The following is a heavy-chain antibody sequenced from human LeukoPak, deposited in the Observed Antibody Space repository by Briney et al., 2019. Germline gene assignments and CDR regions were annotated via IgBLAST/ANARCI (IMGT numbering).Heavy chain of an antibody. J-gene: IGHJ4*02. CDR2: IKQDGSEK. V-gene: IGHV3-7*01. CDR1: GFTLSSYW. CDR3: ARAVLPDNSVYRPFDY. D-gene: IGHD5/OR15-5a*01. Sequence: TGRCLRLSCAVSGFTLSSYWMRWVRQAPRRVRGWVANIKQDGSEKYYVDSVKGRYTISRDNAKNSVYLQMNSLSAEDTALYYCARAVLPDNSVYRPFDYWGQGTLVTVSS.